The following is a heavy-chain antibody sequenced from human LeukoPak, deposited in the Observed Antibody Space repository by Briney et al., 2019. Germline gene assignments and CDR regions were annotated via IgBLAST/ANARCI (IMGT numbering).Heavy chain of an antibody. CDR1: GFTFSSYA. V-gene: IGHV3-30*01. D-gene: IGHD3-10*01. CDR2: ISYDGGIT. CDR3: ARDTTYYYDGGSSGPHYFDY. J-gene: IGHJ4*02. Sequence: GGSLRLSCAASGFTFSSYAMYWVRQAPGKGPEWLAVISYDGGITHYADSVKDRSTISRDNSKNTLFLQLNSLRGDDTAVYYCARDTTYYYDGGSSGPHYFDYWGQGTLVTVSS.